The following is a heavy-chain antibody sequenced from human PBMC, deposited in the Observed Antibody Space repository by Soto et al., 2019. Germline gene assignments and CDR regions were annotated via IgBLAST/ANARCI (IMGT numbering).Heavy chain of an antibody. CDR2: ISSSSSYI. CDR1: GFTFSSYS. Sequence: EVQLVESGGGLVKPGGSLRLSCAASGFTFSSYSMNWVRQAPGKGLEWVSSISSSSSYIYYADSVKGRFTISRDNDKNSLYLQMNSLRAEDTAVYYCARGCSSLYYYYGMAVWGQGTTVTVSS. V-gene: IGHV3-21*01. J-gene: IGHJ6*02. CDR3: ARGCSSLYYYYGMAV.